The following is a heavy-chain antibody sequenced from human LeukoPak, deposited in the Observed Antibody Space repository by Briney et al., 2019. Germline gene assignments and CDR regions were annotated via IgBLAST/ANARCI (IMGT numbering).Heavy chain of an antibody. D-gene: IGHD6-6*01. Sequence: ASVKVSCKASGGTFSSYAISWVRQAPGQGLEWMGGIIPIFGTANYAQKFQGRVTITADESTSTAYTELSSLRSEDTAVYYCARVHSSSDYYYYYMDVWGKGTTVTVSS. CDR1: GGTFSSYA. CDR2: IIPIFGTA. CDR3: ARVHSSSDYYYYYMDV. J-gene: IGHJ6*03. V-gene: IGHV1-69*13.